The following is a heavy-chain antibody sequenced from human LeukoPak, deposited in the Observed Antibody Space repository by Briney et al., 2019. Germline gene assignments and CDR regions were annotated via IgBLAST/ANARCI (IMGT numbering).Heavy chain of an antibody. CDR3: AKAELGVDTFFDY. V-gene: IGHV3-23*01. Sequence: GGSLRLSCAASGFTFSSYAMSWVRQAPGRGLEWVATLSGSGAGTYYSDSVQGRFTISRDNSKRTLFLQMNSLRAEDTAFYYCAKAELGVDTFFDYWGQGTLVTVSS. CDR2: LSGSGAGT. CDR1: GFTFSSYA. D-gene: IGHD3-3*01. J-gene: IGHJ4*02.